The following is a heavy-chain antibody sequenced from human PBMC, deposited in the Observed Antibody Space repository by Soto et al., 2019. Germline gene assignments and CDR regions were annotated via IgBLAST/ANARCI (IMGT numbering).Heavy chain of an antibody. V-gene: IGHV4-61*08. CDR3: ARVKRSTSRLDP. CDR2: IYYSGST. Sequence: SETLSLTCAVSGGSMSSGGYYWSWIRQHPGKGLEWIGYIYYSGSTSYNPSLETGVTISVDTSKNQFSLKLTSVTPADTAIYYCARVKRSTSRLDPWGQGTLVTVSS. J-gene: IGHJ5*02. CDR1: GGSMSSGGYY. D-gene: IGHD1-26*01.